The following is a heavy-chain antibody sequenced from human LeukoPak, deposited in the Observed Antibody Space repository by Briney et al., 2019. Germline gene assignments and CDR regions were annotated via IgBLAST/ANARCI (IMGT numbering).Heavy chain of an antibody. D-gene: IGHD1-1*01. J-gene: IGHJ4*02. CDR1: GFTFSSYG. V-gene: IGHV3-30*18. CDR2: ISYDGSNK. CDR3: AKTDPGTGAFDY. Sequence: GGSLRLSCAASGFTFSSYGMHWVRQAPGKGLEWVAVISYDGSNKCYADSVKGRFTISRDNSKNTLYLQMNSLRAEDTAVYYCAKTDPGTGAFDYWGQGTLVTVSS.